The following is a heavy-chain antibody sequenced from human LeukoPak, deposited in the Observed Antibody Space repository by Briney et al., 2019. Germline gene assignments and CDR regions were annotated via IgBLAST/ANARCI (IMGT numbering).Heavy chain of an antibody. J-gene: IGHJ4*02. Sequence: PGGSLRLSCAASGFIFSSYSMNWVRQAPGKGLEWVSSISSSSSYIYYADSVKGRFTISRDNAKNSLYLQMNSLRAEDTAVYYCARDSTTYYYDSSGSESAAASWGQGTLVTVSS. CDR3: ARDSTTYYYDSSGSESAAAS. D-gene: IGHD3-22*01. CDR1: GFIFSSYS. V-gene: IGHV3-21*01. CDR2: ISSSSSYI.